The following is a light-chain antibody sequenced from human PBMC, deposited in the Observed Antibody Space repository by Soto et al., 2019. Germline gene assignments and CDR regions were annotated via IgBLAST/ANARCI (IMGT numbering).Light chain of an antibody. CDR1: QSVSSN. J-gene: IGKJ2*01. Sequence: EIVMTQSPATLSVSPRERATLSCRASQSVSSNLAWYQQKPGQAPRLLIYGASTRATGIPARFSDSGSGTNFTHTISSLQSEDFTVYYLQQDNNWPPLTFGQRTNLEIK. V-gene: IGKV3-15*01. CDR3: QQDNNWPPLT. CDR2: GAS.